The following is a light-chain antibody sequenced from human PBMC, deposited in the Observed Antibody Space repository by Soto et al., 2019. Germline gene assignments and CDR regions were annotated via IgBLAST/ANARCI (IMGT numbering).Light chain of an antibody. Sequence: PGERATLSCRASQSVSSSYLAWYQQKPGQAPRLLIYGASSRATGIPDRFSGSGSGTDFTLTISRLEPEDSAVYYCQQYNTFPWTFGQGTKVEI. CDR2: GAS. CDR1: QSVSSSY. CDR3: QQYNTFPWT. V-gene: IGKV3-20*01. J-gene: IGKJ1*01.